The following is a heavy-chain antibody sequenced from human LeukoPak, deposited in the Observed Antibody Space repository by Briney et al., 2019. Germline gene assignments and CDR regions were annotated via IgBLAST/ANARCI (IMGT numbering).Heavy chain of an antibody. CDR1: GESFSGYY. D-gene: IGHD2-15*01. J-gene: IGHJ6*04. V-gene: IGHV4-34*01. CDR2: INHSGST. Sequence: SETLSLTCAVYGESFSGYYWSWIRQPPGKGLEWIGEINHSGSTNYNPSLKSRVTISVDTSKNQFSLKLSSVTAADTAVYYCARGRLSRYGMDVWGKGTTVTVSS. CDR3: ARGRLSRYGMDV.